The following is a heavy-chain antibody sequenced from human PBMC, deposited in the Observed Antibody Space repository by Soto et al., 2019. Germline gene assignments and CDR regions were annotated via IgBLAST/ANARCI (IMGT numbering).Heavy chain of an antibody. Sequence: QVQLQESGPGLVRPSQPLSLSCTVSGGSISNSANHWSWIRQHPGEGLEWIGYIYYSGGTYYSPSLKGRVTMSIDASKNQFSLKLSSVTAADTAVYYCAKGVRGVPNWFDPWGQGTLVTVSS. V-gene: IGHV4-31*03. CDR2: IYYSGGT. CDR1: GGSISNSANH. J-gene: IGHJ5*02. D-gene: IGHD3-10*01. CDR3: AKGVRGVPNWFDP.